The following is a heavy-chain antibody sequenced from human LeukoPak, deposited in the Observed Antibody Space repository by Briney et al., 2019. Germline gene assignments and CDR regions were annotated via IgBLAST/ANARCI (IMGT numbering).Heavy chain of an antibody. J-gene: IGHJ4*02. V-gene: IGHV3-48*01. CDR2: IGGSGTTI. CDR3: TRGNY. CDR1: GFTFNGYS. Sequence: GGSLRLSCAASGFTFNGYSMNWVRQAPGKGLEWLSYIGGSGTTIYYADSVKGRFTISRDNAKSSMYLQMNSLTAEDTAVYYCTRGNYWGQGTLVTVSS.